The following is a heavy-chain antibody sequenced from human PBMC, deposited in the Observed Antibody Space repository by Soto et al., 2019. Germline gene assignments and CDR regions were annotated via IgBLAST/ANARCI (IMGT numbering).Heavy chain of an antibody. J-gene: IGHJ6*02. CDR1: GYTFTSYG. Sequence: ASVKVSCKASGYTFTSYGISWVRQAPGQGLEWMGWISAYNGNTNYAQKLQGRVTMTTDTSTSTAYMELRSLRSDDTAVYYCARIEVAAPYYYYYGMDVWGQGTTVTVSS. CDR2: ISAYNGNT. CDR3: ARIEVAAPYYYYYGMDV. D-gene: IGHD2-15*01. V-gene: IGHV1-18*01.